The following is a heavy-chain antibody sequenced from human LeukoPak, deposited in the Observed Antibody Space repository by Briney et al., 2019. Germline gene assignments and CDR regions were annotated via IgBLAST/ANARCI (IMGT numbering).Heavy chain of an antibody. CDR2: IRYDGSNK. D-gene: IGHD3-22*01. Sequence: GGSLRLSCAASGFTFSSYGMHWVRQAPGKGLGWVAFIRYDGSNKYYADSVKGRFTISRDNSKNTLYLQMNSLRAEDTAVYYCAKTRPTYYYDSSGQRAAFDIWGQGTMVTVSS. J-gene: IGHJ3*02. CDR3: AKTRPTYYYDSSGQRAAFDI. CDR1: GFTFSSYG. V-gene: IGHV3-30*02.